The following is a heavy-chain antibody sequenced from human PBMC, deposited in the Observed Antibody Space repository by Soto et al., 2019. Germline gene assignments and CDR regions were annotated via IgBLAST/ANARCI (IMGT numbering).Heavy chain of an antibody. Sequence: CKASGGTFSSYAISWVRQAPGQGLEWMGGIIPIFGTANYAQKFQGRVTITADKSTSTAYMELSSLRSEDTAVYYCARDDRIVGAMDYWGQGTLVTVSS. CDR2: IIPIFGTA. CDR1: GGTFSSYA. V-gene: IGHV1-69*06. D-gene: IGHD1-26*01. J-gene: IGHJ4*02. CDR3: ARDDRIVGAMDY.